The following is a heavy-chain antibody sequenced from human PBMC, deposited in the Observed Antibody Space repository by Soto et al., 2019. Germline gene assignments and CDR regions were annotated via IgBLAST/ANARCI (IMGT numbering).Heavy chain of an antibody. CDR3: ALPRYCSSTSCQGDFDY. CDR1: GYSFTSYW. Sequence: GESLKISCKGSGYSFTSYWIGWVRQMPGKGLEWMGIIYPGDSDTRYSPSFQGQVTISADKSISTAYLQWSSLKASDTAMYYCALPRYCSSTSCQGDFDYWGQGTLVTVSS. D-gene: IGHD2-2*01. J-gene: IGHJ4*02. CDR2: IYPGDSDT. V-gene: IGHV5-51*01.